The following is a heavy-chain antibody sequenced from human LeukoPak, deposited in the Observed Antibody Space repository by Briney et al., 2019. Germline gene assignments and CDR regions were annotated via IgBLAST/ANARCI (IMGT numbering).Heavy chain of an antibody. D-gene: IGHD6-13*01. Sequence: PSQTLSLTCTVSGGSISSGDYYWSWIRQPPGKGLEWIGYIYYSGSTYYNPSLKSRVAISVDTSKNQFSLKLSSVTAADTAVYYCARALTPYSSSWYATLGYYYYGMDVWGQGTTVTVSS. CDR3: ARALTPYSSSWYATLGYYYYGMDV. CDR2: IYYSGST. V-gene: IGHV4-30-4*01. J-gene: IGHJ6*02. CDR1: GGSISSGDYY.